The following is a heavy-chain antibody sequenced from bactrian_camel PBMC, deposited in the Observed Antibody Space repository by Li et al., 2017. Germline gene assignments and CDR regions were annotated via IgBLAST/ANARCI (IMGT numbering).Heavy chain of an antibody. D-gene: IGHD7*01. CDR1: GFGINSCE. J-gene: IGHJ4*01. Sequence: HVQLVESGGGSVQAGGSLKLSCVISGFGINSCEVGWYRQPPGKERELVSSISTDGKTTYADSVKGRFTISQGNTKHTLYLQMNSLKPEDTAMYYCCGNCGLCRDANWPPYWGRGTQVTVS. V-gene: IGHV3S55*01. CDR3: CGNCGLCRDANWPPY. CDR2: ISTDGKT.